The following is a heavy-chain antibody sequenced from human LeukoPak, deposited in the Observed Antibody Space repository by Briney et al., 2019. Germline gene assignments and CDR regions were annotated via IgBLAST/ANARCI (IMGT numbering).Heavy chain of an antibody. CDR1: GGSFSGYY. V-gene: IGHV4-34*01. D-gene: IGHD3-10*01. J-gene: IGHJ5*02. Sequence: SETLSLTCAVYGGSFSGYYWSWIRQPPGKELEWIGEINHSGSTNYNPSLKSRVTISVDTSKNQFSLKLSSVTAADTAVYYCARGRGVRGVIGWFDPWGQGTLVTVSS. CDR3: ARGRGVRGVIGWFDP. CDR2: INHSGST.